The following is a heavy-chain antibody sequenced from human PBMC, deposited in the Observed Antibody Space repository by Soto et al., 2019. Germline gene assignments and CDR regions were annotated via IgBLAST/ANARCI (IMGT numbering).Heavy chain of an antibody. D-gene: IGHD6-13*01. V-gene: IGHV1-18*01. CDR2: ISAYNGNT. CDR3: ARVDSVRIAASGCAFDI. CDR1: GYTFTSYG. J-gene: IGHJ3*02. Sequence: ASVKVSCKASGYTFTSYGISWVRQAPGQGLEWMGWISAYNGNTNYAQKLQGRVTMTTDTSTSTAYMELRSLRSDDTAVYYCARVDSVRIAASGCAFDIWGQGTMVTVS.